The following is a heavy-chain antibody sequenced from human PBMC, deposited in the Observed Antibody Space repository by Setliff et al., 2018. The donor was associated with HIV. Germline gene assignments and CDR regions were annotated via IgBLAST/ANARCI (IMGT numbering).Heavy chain of an antibody. CDR2: FDPEDGET. CDR1: GDTLTELS. Sequence: ASVKVSCKVSGDTLTELSIHWVRQAPGKGLEWMGGFDPEDGETVYAQKFQGRVTMTEDTSADTAYMELSSLISEDTAMYYCATIRGYYYDSSGQEYFQHCGHVTLVTVSS. CDR3: ATIRGYYYDSSGQEYFQH. V-gene: IGHV1-24*01. D-gene: IGHD3-22*01. J-gene: IGHJ1*01.